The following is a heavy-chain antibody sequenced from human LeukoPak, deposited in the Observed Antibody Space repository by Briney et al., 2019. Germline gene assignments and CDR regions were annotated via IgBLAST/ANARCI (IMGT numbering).Heavy chain of an antibody. CDR1: GFTFSSYE. D-gene: IGHD3-16*01. CDR2: ISSSGSTI. Sequence: PGGSLRLSCAASGFTFSSYEMNWVRQAPGKGLEWVSYISSSGSTIYYADSVKGRFTISRDNAKNSLYLQMNSLRAEDTAVYYCARWSCGGSYSRVNWGQGTLVTVSS. J-gene: IGHJ4*02. CDR3: ARWSCGGSYSRVN. V-gene: IGHV3-48*03.